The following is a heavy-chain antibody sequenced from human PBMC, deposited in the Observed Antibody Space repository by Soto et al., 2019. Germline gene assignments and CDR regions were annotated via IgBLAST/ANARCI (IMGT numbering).Heavy chain of an antibody. J-gene: IGHJ6*02. CDR1: GYTFTGYY. Sequence: QVQLVQSGAEVKKPGASVKVSCKASGYTFTGYYMHWVRQAPGQGLEWMGWINPNSGGTNYAQKCQGWVTMTRDTSISTAYMELSRLRSDDTAVYYCARGASYSSSWYYDNYYGMDVWGQGTTVTVSS. CDR2: INPNSGGT. CDR3: ARGASYSSSWYYDNYYGMDV. V-gene: IGHV1-2*04. D-gene: IGHD6-13*01.